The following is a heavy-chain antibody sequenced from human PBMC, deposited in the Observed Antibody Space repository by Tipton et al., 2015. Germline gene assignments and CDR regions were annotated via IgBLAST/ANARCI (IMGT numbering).Heavy chain of an antibody. V-gene: IGHV4-39*01. Sequence: TLSLTCTVSGGSISSSDYYWVWIRQPPGKGLEWIGSLYFSGTTYYNPSLKSRVTISIDRFKNQFSLKLSSVTAADTAVYYCASPSLPHDRGDYYFQSWGQGSLVTVSS. CDR3: ASPSLPHDRGDYYFQS. D-gene: IGHD2-21*02. J-gene: IGHJ4*02. CDR1: GGSISSSDYY. CDR2: LYFSGTT.